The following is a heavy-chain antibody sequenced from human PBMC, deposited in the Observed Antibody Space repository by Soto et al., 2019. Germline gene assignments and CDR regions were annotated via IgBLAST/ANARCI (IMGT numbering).Heavy chain of an antibody. CDR1: GGSISSGGYY. V-gene: IGHV4-31*03. D-gene: IGHD6-13*01. Sequence: SATLSLTCTVSGGSISSGGYYWSWIRQHPGKGLEWIGYIYYSGSTYYNPSLKSRDTISVDTSKTQFSLKLSSVTAADTAVYYCARSVKQGPGFDYRGQGTLVTLS. CDR2: IYYSGST. J-gene: IGHJ4*02. CDR3: ARSVKQGPGFDY.